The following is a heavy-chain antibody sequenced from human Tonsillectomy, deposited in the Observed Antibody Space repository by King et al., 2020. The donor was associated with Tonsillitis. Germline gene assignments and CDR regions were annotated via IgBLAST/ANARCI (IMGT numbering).Heavy chain of an antibody. J-gene: IGHJ6*03. Sequence: VQLVESGGGLVQPGRSLRLSCTASGFTFGDYAMSWVRQAPGKGLEWVGFIRSKAYGGSTEYAASVKGRFTSSRDDSKSIAYLQMNSLKTEDTAVYYCTVASHYYYYYLDVWRKGTTVTVSS. V-gene: IGHV3-49*04. CDR2: IRSKAYGGST. CDR1: GFTFGDYA. CDR3: TVASHYYYYYLDV. D-gene: IGHD5-12*01.